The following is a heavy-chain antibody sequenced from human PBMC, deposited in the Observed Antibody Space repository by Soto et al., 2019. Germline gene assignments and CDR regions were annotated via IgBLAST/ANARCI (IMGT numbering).Heavy chain of an antibody. CDR3: AREEYYYGSGAFFDY. J-gene: IGHJ4*02. CDR2: IIPILGIA. D-gene: IGHD3-10*01. Sequence: QVQLVQSGAEVKKPGSSVKVSCRASGGTFSSYTISWVRQAPGRGLEWVGRIIPILGIANYAQKLQGRVTITADKSTSTAYMELSSLRSEDTAVYYCAREEYYYGSGAFFDYWGQGTLVTVSS. V-gene: IGHV1-69*08. CDR1: GGTFSSYT.